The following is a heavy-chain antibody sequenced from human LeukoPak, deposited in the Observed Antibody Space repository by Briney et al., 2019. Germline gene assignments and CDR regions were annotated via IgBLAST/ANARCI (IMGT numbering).Heavy chain of an antibody. CDR2: IYHSGGT. D-gene: IGHD1-26*01. J-gene: IGHJ4*02. V-gene: IGHV4-4*02. Sequence: SGTLSLTCAVSGGSISSSNWWSWVRQPPGKGLEWIGEIYHSGGTNYNPSLKSRVTISVDKSKNQFSLKLSSVTAADTAVYYCARAPDSGSFFLFDYWGQGTLVTVSS. CDR3: ARAPDSGSFFLFDY. CDR1: GGSISSSNW.